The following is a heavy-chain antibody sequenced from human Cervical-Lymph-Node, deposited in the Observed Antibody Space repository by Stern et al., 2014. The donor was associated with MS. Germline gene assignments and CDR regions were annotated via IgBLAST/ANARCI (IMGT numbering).Heavy chain of an antibody. CDR3: ARRIAAAGTWFDP. D-gene: IGHD6-13*01. Sequence: VQLVESGAEVKKPGSSVKVSCKASGGTFRSYTISWVRQAPGQGLEWMGRIIPILGIANYAQKFQGRVTITADKSTSTAYMELSSLRSEDTAVYYCARRIAAAGTWFDPWGQGTLVTVSS. CDR1: GGTFRSYT. CDR2: IIPILGIA. V-gene: IGHV1-69*09. J-gene: IGHJ5*02.